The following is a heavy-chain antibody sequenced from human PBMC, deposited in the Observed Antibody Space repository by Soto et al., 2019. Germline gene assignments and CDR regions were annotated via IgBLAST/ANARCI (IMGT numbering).Heavy chain of an antibody. D-gene: IGHD6-13*01. CDR2: ISPSSGGT. Sequence: QVQLVQSGAEVKKPGASVRVSCKASGYTFTSYYIHWVRQAPGHGPEWMGMISPSSGGTDYAQKFQGRVTMTRDTSTSTVYMELSSLRSEDTAVYYCTRSIITTAGTDAFDLWGKGTLVTVSS. J-gene: IGHJ3*01. CDR3: TRSIITTAGTDAFDL. V-gene: IGHV1-46*03. CDR1: GYTFTSYY.